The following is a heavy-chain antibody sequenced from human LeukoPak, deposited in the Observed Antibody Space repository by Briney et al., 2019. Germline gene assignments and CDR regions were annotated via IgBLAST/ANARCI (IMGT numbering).Heavy chain of an antibody. Sequence: SETLSLTCAVYGGSFSGYYWSWIRQPPGKGLEWIGEINHGGSTNYNPSLKSRVTISVDTSKNQFSLKLSSVTAADTAVYYCARESGHYYDSSGYYDYWGQGTLVTVSS. CDR1: GGSFSGYY. D-gene: IGHD3-22*01. CDR2: INHGGST. CDR3: ARESGHYYDSSGYYDY. J-gene: IGHJ4*02. V-gene: IGHV4-34*01.